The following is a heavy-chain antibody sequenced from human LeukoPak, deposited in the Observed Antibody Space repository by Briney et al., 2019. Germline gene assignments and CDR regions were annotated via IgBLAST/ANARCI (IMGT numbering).Heavy chain of an antibody. V-gene: IGHV3-30*18. CDR3: AKEGTDYGDYPYFFDY. D-gene: IGHD4-17*01. CDR2: ISFDGSRR. Sequence: GRSLRLSCAASGFTFSDSGMHLVRQAPGKGLEWVAIISFDGSRRFYADSVRGRFTVSRDNSKNTLFLQMDSLSADDTGVYYCAKEGTDYGDYPYFFDYWGQGTLVTVSS. CDR1: GFTFSDSG. J-gene: IGHJ4*02.